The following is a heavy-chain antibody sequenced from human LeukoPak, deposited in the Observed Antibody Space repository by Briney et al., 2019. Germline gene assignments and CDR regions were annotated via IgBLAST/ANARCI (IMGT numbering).Heavy chain of an antibody. J-gene: IGHJ6*02. D-gene: IGHD3-22*01. Sequence: SETLSLTCTVSGGSISSYYWSWIRQPPGKGLEWLGYIYYSGSTNYNPSLKSRVTISVDTSKNQFSLKLSSVTAADTAVYYCASLSGNYYDSSGYYGMDVWGQGTTVTVSS. V-gene: IGHV4-59*01. CDR2: IYYSGST. CDR3: ASLSGNYYDSSGYYGMDV. CDR1: GGSISSYY.